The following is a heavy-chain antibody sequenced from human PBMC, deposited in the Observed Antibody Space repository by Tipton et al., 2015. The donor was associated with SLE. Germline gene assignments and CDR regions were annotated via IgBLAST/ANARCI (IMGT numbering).Heavy chain of an antibody. D-gene: IGHD3-3*01. CDR3: AKDPNYDFWSGYNMGGYFDY. J-gene: IGHJ4*02. V-gene: IGHV3-21*01. CDR1: GFTFSTYS. CDR2: ISSSSSHI. Sequence: SLRLSCAASGFTFSTYSMTWVRQAPGKGLEWVSSISSSSSHIYYADSVKGRLTISRDNAKNSLYLQMNSLRVEDTAVYYCAKDPNYDFWSGYNMGGYFDYWGQGTLVTVSS.